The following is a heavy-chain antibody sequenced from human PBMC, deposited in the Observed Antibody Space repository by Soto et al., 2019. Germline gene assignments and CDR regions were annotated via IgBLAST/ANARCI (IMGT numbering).Heavy chain of an antibody. J-gene: IGHJ5*02. Sequence: SEARSVTSTVSGYSISSGYHWGWLRQPPGKGLEWIGSIYHGGSTYYNPSLYSRVTLSIDMTNSRVSLILHSVTAADTAVYYCARVGPWVPYYYDSSLYTSENWFDPWGQGTLVLVSS. CDR2: IYHGGST. D-gene: IGHD3-22*01. V-gene: IGHV4-38-2*02. CDR1: GYSISSGYH. CDR3: ARVGPWVPYYYDSSLYTSENWFDP.